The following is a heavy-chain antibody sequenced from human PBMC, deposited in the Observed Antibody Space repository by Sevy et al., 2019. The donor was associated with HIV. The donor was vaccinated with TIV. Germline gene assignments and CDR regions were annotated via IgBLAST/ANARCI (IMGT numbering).Heavy chain of an antibody. V-gene: IGHV1-18*01. D-gene: IGHD3-22*01. J-gene: IGHJ6*02. CDR1: GYTFTRYG. Sequence: ASVKVSCKASGYTFTRYGITWVRQAPGQGLEWMGWTSAYNGNTNYAQKVQGRVTMTTDISTSTAYMELRSLRSDDTAMYYCARDRNNYDSSCYPKGMDVWGQGTTVTVSS. CDR2: TSAYNGNT. CDR3: ARDRNNYDSSCYPKGMDV.